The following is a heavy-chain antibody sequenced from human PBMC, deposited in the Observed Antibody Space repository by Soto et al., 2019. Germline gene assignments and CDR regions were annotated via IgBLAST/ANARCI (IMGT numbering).Heavy chain of an antibody. D-gene: IGHD3-22*01. CDR1: GDSINHYY. J-gene: IGHJ4*02. V-gene: IGHV4-59*01. CDR2: VYYSGSA. Sequence: QVQLQESRPGLVKSSVILSLTCTVSGDSINHYYWSWIRQPPGKGLEMSGFVYYSGSANYTPSLKSRVNISVDTSKNEFSLTLSSVTAADTAEYYCARTHYYDRSAYEPHFDYWGQGTLVTVSS. CDR3: ARTHYYDRSAYEPHFDY.